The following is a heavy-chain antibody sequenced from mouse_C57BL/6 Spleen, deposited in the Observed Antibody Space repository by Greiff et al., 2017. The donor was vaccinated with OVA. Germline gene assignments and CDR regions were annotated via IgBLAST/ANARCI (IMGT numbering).Heavy chain of an antibody. CDR2: INPGSGGT. CDR1: GYAFTNYL. J-gene: IGHJ3*01. V-gene: IGHV1-54*01. CDR3: ASREDYDEGFAY. D-gene: IGHD2-4*01. Sequence: QVQLKESGAELVRPGTSVKVSCKASGYAFTNYLIEWVKQRPGQGLEWIGVINPGSGGTNYNEKFKGKATLTADKSSSTAYMQLSSLTSEDSAVYFCASREDYDEGFAYWGQGTLVTVSA.